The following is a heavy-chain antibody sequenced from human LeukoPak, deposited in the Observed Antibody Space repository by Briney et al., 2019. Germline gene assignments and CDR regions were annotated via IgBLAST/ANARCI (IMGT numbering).Heavy chain of an antibody. CDR2: ISSSSSYI. Sequence: GGSLRHSCAASVFTFSSYSMNWVRQAPGKGLEWVSSISSSSSYIYYADSVKGRFTISRDNAKNSLYLQMNSLRAEGTAVYYCASNYYDFWSGYYNAYYYYMDVWGKGTTVTVSS. J-gene: IGHJ6*03. D-gene: IGHD3-3*01. CDR1: VFTFSSYS. V-gene: IGHV3-21*01. CDR3: ASNYYDFWSGYYNAYYYYMDV.